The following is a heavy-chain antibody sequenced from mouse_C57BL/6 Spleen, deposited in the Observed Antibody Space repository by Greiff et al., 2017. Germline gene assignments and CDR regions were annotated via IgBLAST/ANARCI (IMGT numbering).Heavy chain of an antibody. CDR3: ARSPTGTAWFAD. J-gene: IGHJ3*01. CDR2: IDPSDSYT. V-gene: IGHV1-69*01. D-gene: IGHD4-1*01. Sequence: QVQLKQPGAELVMPGASVKLSCKASGYTFTSYWMHWVKQRPGQGLEWIGEIDPSDSYTNYNQKFKGKSTLTVDKSSSTAYMQLSSLTSEDSAVXYCARSPTGTAWFADWGQGTLVTVSA. CDR1: GYTFTSYW.